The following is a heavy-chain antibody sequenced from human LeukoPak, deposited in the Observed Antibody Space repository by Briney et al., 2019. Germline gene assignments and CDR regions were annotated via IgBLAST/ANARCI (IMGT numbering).Heavy chain of an antibody. CDR1: GGSLSGYY. D-gene: IGHD5-24*01. Sequence: PSETLSLTCAVYGGSLSGYYWSWIRQPPGKGLEWIGEINHSGSTNYNPSLKSRVTISVDTSKNQFSLKLSSVTAADTAVYYCASREMATIDIGGHGTLVTVSS. CDR3: ASREMATIDI. J-gene: IGHJ4*01. CDR2: INHSGST. V-gene: IGHV4-34*01.